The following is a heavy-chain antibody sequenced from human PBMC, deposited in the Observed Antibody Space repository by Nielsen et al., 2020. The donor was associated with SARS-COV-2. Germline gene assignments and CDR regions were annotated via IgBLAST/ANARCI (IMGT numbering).Heavy chain of an antibody. CDR1: GGSISSYY. V-gene: IGHV4-59*13. Sequence: SETLSLTCTVSGGSISSYYWSWIRQPPGKGLEWIGYIYYSGSTNYNPSLKSRVTISVDTSKNQFSLKLSSVTAADTAVYYCARGMREELEGSFDYWGQGTLVTVSS. D-gene: IGHD3-10*01. CDR3: ARGMREELEGSFDY. CDR2: IYYSGST. J-gene: IGHJ4*02.